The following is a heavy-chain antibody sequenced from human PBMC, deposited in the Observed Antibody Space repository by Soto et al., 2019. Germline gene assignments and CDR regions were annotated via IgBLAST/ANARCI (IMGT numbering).Heavy chain of an antibody. V-gene: IGHV1-3*01. CDR1: GYKFSSYA. D-gene: IGHD3-9*01. Sequence: ASVKVSCKASGYKFSSYAIQWVRQAPGQRLEWMGWINVGNGNTKYSQKFQDRVTIIRDTSADTAYMEVSSLRSEDTAVFYCARSEVSYNVVLTGLDLYYYYLGMDVWGQGTSVTVSS. CDR3: ARSEVSYNVVLTGLDLYYYYLGMDV. J-gene: IGHJ6*02. CDR2: INVGNGNT.